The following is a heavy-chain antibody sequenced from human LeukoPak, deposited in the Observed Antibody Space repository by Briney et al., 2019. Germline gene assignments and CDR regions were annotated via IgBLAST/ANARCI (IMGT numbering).Heavy chain of an antibody. CDR3: ARGGPYLLLWFGELIDY. CDR2: INTNTGNP. D-gene: IGHD3-10*01. Sequence: ASVKVSCKASGYTFTSYAMNWMRQPPGQGLEWMGWINTNTGNPTYAQGFTGRFVFSLDTSVSTAYLQISSLKAEGTAVYYCARGGPYLLLWFGELIDYWGQGTLVTVSS. J-gene: IGHJ4*02. CDR1: GYTFTSYA. V-gene: IGHV7-4-1*02.